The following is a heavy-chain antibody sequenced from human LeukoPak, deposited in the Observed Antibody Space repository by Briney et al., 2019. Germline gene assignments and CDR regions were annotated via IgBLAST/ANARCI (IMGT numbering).Heavy chain of an antibody. D-gene: IGHD2-21*02. V-gene: IGHV3-48*02. CDR2: ISGSSATI. J-gene: IGHJ3*02. CDR3: ARGVLLTYCGGDCYSGASDI. Sequence: PGGSLRLSCATSGFTFSAYSMHWVRQAPGEGLEWVSYISGSSATIYYADSVKGRFTISRDNAKNSLYLRMNSLRDADTALYYCARGVLLTYCGGDCYSGASDIGGQGTMVTVSS. CDR1: GFTFSAYS.